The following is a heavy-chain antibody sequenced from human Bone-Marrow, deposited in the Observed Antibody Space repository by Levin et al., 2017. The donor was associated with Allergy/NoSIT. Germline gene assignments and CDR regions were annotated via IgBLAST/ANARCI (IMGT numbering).Heavy chain of an antibody. D-gene: IGHD6-13*01. Sequence: GESLKISCKVSGYTLTELSMHWVRQAPGKGLEWMGGFDPEDGETIYAQKFQGRVTMTEDTSTDTAYMELSSLRSEDTAVYYCATDLTSIAAAGTFDYWGQGTLVTVSS. CDR3: ATDLTSIAAAGTFDY. J-gene: IGHJ4*02. V-gene: IGHV1-24*01. CDR1: GYTLTELS. CDR2: FDPEDGET.